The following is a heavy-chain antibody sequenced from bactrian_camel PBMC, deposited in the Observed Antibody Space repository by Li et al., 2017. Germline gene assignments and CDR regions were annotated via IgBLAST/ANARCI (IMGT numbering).Heavy chain of an antibody. CDR1: GHSRGSNC. J-gene: IGHJ4*01. V-gene: IGHV3S56*01. Sequence: HVQLVESGGGSVQAGGSLRLSCVVSGHSRGSNCVGWYRLPPGRAPAEREGIAAIRRDGGETWYAASVKGRFTISQGNAKNTVYLQMNNLGPDDAAMYYCAADRLRCLTPKWDCEYTYWAQGTQVTVS. CDR3: AADRLRCLTPKWDCEYTY. D-gene: IGHD8*01. CDR2: IRRDGGET.